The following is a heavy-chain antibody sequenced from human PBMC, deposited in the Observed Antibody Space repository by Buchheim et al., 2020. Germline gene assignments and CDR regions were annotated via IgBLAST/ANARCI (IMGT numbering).Heavy chain of an antibody. V-gene: IGHV3-33*01. CDR3: ARDLSTVDAFDI. D-gene: IGHD4-17*01. CDR2: ICTGSSNK. J-gene: IGHJ3*02. Sequence: QVQLVESGGGLVKPGGSLRLSCAASGFTFSSHYMRWVRQAQGKGLEWVSVICTGSSNKNYADSVKGRFTISRDNSKNSLYLQMNSLRAEDTAVYYCARDLSTVDAFDIWGQGT. CDR1: GFTFSSHY.